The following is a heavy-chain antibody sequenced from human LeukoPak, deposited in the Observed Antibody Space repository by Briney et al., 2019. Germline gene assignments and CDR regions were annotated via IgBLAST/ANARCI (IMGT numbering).Heavy chain of an antibody. V-gene: IGHV4-59*08. CDR3: ARTGYSSSWYVDY. J-gene: IGHJ4*02. CDR1: GGSISRYY. Sequence: PSETLSLTCTVSGGSISRYYWSWIRQPPGKGLEWIGYIYYSGSTNYNPSLKSRVTISVDTSKNQFSLKLSSVTAADMAVYYCARTGYSSSWYVDYWGQGTLVTVSS. CDR2: IYYSGST. D-gene: IGHD6-13*01.